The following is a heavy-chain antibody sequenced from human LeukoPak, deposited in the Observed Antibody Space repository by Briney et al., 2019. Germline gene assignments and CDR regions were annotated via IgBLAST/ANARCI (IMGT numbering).Heavy chain of an antibody. CDR3: AREGGGIVAFDI. D-gene: IGHD3-16*01. CDR2: MSYDGSNK. Sequence: GGSLRLSCAASGFTFSSYAMHWVRQAPGKGLEWVAVMSYDGSNKYYADSVKGRFTISGDNSKNTLYLQMNSLRAEDTAVYCCAREGGGIVAFDIWGQGTMVTVSS. J-gene: IGHJ3*02. CDR1: GFTFSSYA. V-gene: IGHV3-30-3*01.